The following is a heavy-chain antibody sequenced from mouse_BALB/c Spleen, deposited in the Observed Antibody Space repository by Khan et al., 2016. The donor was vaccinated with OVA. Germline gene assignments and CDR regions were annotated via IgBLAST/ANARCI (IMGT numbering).Heavy chain of an antibody. CDR1: GYTFSSHT. CDR2: LYPRSGYT. CDR3: ARRTTEYALDY. V-gene: IGHV1-4*01. D-gene: IGHD2-14*01. J-gene: IGHJ4*01. Sequence: QVQLQQSGAELARPGASVKLSCKASGYTFSSHTMHWVKQRPGQGLEWIGYLYPRSGYTQYNQKFNDKATLTADIYSSTAYMQLSSLTSEDSAVYYCARRTTEYALDYWGQGTSVTVSS.